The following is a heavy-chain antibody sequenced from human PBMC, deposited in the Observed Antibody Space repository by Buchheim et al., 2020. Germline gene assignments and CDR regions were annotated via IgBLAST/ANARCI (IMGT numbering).Heavy chain of an antibody. CDR1: GYTFTSYY. J-gene: IGHJ6*02. CDR3: ARATLPDDYYYGMDV. D-gene: IGHD2-21*02. CDR2: INPSGGST. V-gene: IGHV1-46*01. Sequence: QVQLVQSGAEVKKPGASVKVSCKASGYTFTSYYMHWVRQSPRQGLDWMGIINPSGGSTSYAQKFQGRVTMTSDMSTRTVYMELRSLRSEDTAVYYCARATLPDDYYYGMDVWGQGTT.